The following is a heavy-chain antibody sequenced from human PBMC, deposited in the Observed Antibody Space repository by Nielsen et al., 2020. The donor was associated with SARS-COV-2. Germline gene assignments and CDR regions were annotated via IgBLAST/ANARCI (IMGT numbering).Heavy chain of an antibody. V-gene: IGHV3-7*03. D-gene: IGHD6-19*01. CDR2: IKQDGSEK. CDR1: GFTFSSYW. J-gene: IGHJ6*02. Sequence: GGSLRLSCAASGFTFSSYWMSWVRQAPGKGLEWVANIKQDGSEKYYVDSVKGRFTISRDNAKNPLFLQMNSLRAEDTAVYYCARDSQWLVTGYYYYGMDVWGQGTTVTVSS. CDR3: ARDSQWLVTGYYYYGMDV.